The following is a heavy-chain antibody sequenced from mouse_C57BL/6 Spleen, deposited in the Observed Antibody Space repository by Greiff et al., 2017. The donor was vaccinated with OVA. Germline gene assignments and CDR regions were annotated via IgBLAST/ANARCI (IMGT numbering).Heavy chain of an antibody. V-gene: IGHV14-4*01. D-gene: IGHD6-1*01. CDR3: TSNNGFCY. CDR2: IDPEDGDT. Sequence: VQLQQSGAELVKPGASVKLSCTASGFNIKDDYMHWVKQRPEQGLEWIGWIDPEDGDTEYASKFQGKATITADTSSNTASLQLSSLTSYDAAVYYCTSNNGFCYRGQRTLVTVAT. CDR1: GFNIKDDY. J-gene: IGHJ3*01.